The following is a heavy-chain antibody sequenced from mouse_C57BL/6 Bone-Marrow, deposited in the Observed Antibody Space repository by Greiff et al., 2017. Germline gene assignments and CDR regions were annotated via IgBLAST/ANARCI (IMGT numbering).Heavy chain of an antibody. CDR2: IDPDDGDT. J-gene: IGHJ2*01. Sequence: VQLQQSGAELVRPGASVKLSCTASGFNITDYYMPWVKQRPEQGLEWIGRIDPDDGDTEYAPKFQGQATMTADTSSNTAYLQLRRLTSEDTAVYYWTSMFTRSYWGQGTTLTVSS. V-gene: IGHV14-1*01. CDR1: GFNITDYY. CDR3: TSMFTRSY. D-gene: IGHD2-2*01.